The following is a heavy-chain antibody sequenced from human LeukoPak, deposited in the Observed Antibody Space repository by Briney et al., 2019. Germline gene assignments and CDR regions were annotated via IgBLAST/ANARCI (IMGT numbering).Heavy chain of an antibody. CDR3: ARGDGVVVIDYFDC. Sequence: SETLSLTCTVSGDSVSSRYWSWIRQSPGRGLEWIGYIYNGGSTSYNPSLESRGTISIDTPDNQVSLNLGSVTAADTAVYYCARGDGVVVIDYFDCWGQGTLVTVSS. V-gene: IGHV4-59*02. D-gene: IGHD3-22*01. J-gene: IGHJ4*02. CDR1: GDSVSSRY. CDR2: IYNGGST.